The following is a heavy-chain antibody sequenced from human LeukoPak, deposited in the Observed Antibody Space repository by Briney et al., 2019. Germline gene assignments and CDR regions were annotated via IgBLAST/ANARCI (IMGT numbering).Heavy chain of an antibody. D-gene: IGHD2-8*02. CDR1: GIDFSSYS. Sequence: GGSLRLFCVVSGIDFSSYSMNWVRQAPGKGLEWVSSISSGSDYIYYADSVKGRFTISRDNVKNSLYLQMDSLRAEDTAVYYCTRKWSMATYSDCWGQGTLVTVSS. CDR3: TRKWSMATYSDC. CDR2: ISSGSDYI. V-gene: IGHV3-21*01. J-gene: IGHJ4*02.